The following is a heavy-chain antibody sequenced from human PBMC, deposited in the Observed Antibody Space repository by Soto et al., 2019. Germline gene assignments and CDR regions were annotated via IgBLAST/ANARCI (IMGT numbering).Heavy chain of an antibody. CDR2: VYHTGRT. D-gene: IGHD3-3*01. CDR3: ARDFAYFDS. J-gene: IGHJ4*02. CDR1: GGSLKRGRYS. Sequence: PSETLSLTCTVCGGSLKRGRYSWSWIRQPPGKGLEWIGYVYHTGRTSYNPSLKSRVSISMDTSKNQFSLNLDSVTAADTAVYFCARDFAYFDSWGQGTLVTVSS. V-gene: IGHV4-61*01.